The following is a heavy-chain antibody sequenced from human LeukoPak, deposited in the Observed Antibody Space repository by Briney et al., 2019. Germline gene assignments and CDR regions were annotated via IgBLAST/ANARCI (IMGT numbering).Heavy chain of an antibody. J-gene: IGHJ6*03. Sequence: SETLSLTCTVSGGSISSYYWSWIRQPAGKGLEWIGRIYTSGSTNYNPSLKSRVTMSVDTSKDQFSLKLSSVTAADTAVYYCARDRIAARPSYYYYMYVWGKGTTVTVSS. CDR1: GGSISSYY. CDR3: ARDRIAARPSYYYYMYV. CDR2: IYTSGST. D-gene: IGHD6-6*01. V-gene: IGHV4-4*07.